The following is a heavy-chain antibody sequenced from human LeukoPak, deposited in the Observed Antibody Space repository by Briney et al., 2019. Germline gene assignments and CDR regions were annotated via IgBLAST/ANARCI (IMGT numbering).Heavy chain of an antibody. J-gene: IGHJ3*02. D-gene: IGHD2-2*01. Sequence: SETLSLTCTVSGGSISSSSYYWGWIRQPPGKGLEWIGRIYTSGSTNYNPSLKSRVTMSVDTSKNQFSLKLSSVTAADTAVYYCARGIVVVPAAPHAFDIWGQGTMVTVSS. CDR1: GGSISSSSYY. V-gene: IGHV4-39*07. CDR2: IYTSGST. CDR3: ARGIVVVPAAPHAFDI.